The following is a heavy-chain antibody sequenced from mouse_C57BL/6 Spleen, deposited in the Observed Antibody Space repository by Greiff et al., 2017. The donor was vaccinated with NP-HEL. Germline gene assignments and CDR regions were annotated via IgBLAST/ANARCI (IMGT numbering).Heavy chain of an antibody. Sequence: EVQLQESGGGLVQPGGSMKLSCAASGFTFSDAWMDWVRQSPEKGLEWVAEIRNKANNHATYYAESVKGRFTISRDDSKSSVYLQMNSLRAEDTGIYYCTNNGYYVGAMDYWGQGTSVTVSS. J-gene: IGHJ4*01. CDR3: TNNGYYVGAMDY. CDR2: IRNKANNHAT. V-gene: IGHV6-6*01. CDR1: GFTFSDAW. D-gene: IGHD2-3*01.